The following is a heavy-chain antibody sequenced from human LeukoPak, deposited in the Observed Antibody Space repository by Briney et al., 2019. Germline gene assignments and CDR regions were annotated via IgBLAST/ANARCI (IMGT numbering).Heavy chain of an antibody. J-gene: IGHJ3*02. Sequence: GGSLRLSCAASGFTFSTYSMNWLRLAPGKGLEWVSSISPDSNYKYYVDSVKGRFTISRDNAKSSLYLQMNSLRAEDTAVYYCARPLPTYGDNDAFDIWGQGTMVTVSS. D-gene: IGHD4-17*01. CDR1: GFTFSTYS. CDR3: ARPLPTYGDNDAFDI. V-gene: IGHV3-21*01. CDR2: ISPDSNYK.